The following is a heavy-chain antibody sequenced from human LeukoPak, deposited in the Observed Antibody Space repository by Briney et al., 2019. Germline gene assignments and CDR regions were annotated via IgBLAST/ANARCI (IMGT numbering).Heavy chain of an antibody. CDR1: GFTFSNYG. CDR2: ISSSSSLI. CDR3: ARASSGYSNY. J-gene: IGHJ4*02. Sequence: GGSLRLSCAASGFTFSNYGMNWVRQAPGKGLEWISYISSSSSLIYYADSVKGRFTISRDNAKNSLYLQMNSLRGEDTAVYYCARASSGYSNYWGQGTLVTVSS. V-gene: IGHV3-48*01. D-gene: IGHD3-22*01.